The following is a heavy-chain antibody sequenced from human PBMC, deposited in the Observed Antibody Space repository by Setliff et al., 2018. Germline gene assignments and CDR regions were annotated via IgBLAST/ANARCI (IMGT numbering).Heavy chain of an antibody. J-gene: IGHJ4*02. V-gene: IGHV4-34*01. Sequence: SETLSLTCAVYGGSLTDYFWSWIRQSPGKGLEWIGAINHRGTTIFNPSLRSRVTISLDMSKNQFSLKLSSVTAADTAMYYCARHVLNRGTYPRPCDSWGQGTLVTVSS. CDR3: ARHVLNRGTYPRPCDS. CDR1: GGSLTDYF. D-gene: IGHD1-26*01. CDR2: INHRGTT.